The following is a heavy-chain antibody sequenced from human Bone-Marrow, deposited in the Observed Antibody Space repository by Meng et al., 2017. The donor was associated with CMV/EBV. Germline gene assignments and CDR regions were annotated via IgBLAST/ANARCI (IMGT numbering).Heavy chain of an antibody. CDR1: GLSVSGSA. J-gene: IGHJ4*02. CDR2: IKSEGNSYVT. Sequence: GGSLRLSCAASGLSVSGSAIHWVRQASGKGLEWLGRIKSEGNSYVTAYTASVRGRFTLSRDDSKNTAYLQMNSLKAEDTAVYYCTRLIGSPPYFGYWGQGTLVTVSS. D-gene: IGHD2-21*01. V-gene: IGHV3-73*01. CDR3: TRLIGSPPYFGY.